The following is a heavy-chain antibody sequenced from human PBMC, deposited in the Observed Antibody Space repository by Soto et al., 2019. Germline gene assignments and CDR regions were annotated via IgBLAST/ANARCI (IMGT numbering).Heavy chain of an antibody. CDR1: GYTFTSYA. D-gene: IGHD5-18*01. CDR3: ARDHDGYSSGYYYGMDV. Sequence: ASVKVSCKASGYTFTSYAMHWVRQAPGQRLEWMGWINAGSGNTKYSQKFQGRVTITRDTSASTAYMELSSLRSEDTAVYYCARDHDGYSSGYYYGMDVWGQGTTGTVSS. J-gene: IGHJ6*02. CDR2: INAGSGNT. V-gene: IGHV1-3*01.